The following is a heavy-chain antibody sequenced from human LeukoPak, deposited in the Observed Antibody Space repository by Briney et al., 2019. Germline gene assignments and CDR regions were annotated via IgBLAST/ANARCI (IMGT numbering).Heavy chain of an antibody. CDR2: IYYSGST. CDR1: GGSISSGGYY. D-gene: IGHD3-10*01. Sequence: SETLSLTCTVSGGSISSGGYYWSWIRQHPGKGLEWIGYIYYSGSTYYNPSLKSRVTISVDTSKNQFPLKLSSVTAADTAVYYCARDLGDYGSGRILDAFDIWGQGTMVTVSS. V-gene: IGHV4-31*03. J-gene: IGHJ3*02. CDR3: ARDLGDYGSGRILDAFDI.